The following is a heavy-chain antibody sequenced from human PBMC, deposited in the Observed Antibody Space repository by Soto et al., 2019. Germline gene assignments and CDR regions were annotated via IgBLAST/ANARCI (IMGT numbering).Heavy chain of an antibody. Sequence: QVQLVQSGAEVKKPGSSVKVSCKASGGTFSSYAISWVRQAPGQGLEWMGGIIPIFGTANYAEKFQDRVTISADESTRKAYMELSSLSSEETAVYYCARVSGGYSYGERYSYYCYGMDVWGQWPTVTVSS. J-gene: IGHJ6*02. V-gene: IGHV1-69*01. CDR3: ARVSGGYSYGERYSYYCYGMDV. CDR1: GGTFSSYA. CDR2: IIPIFGTA. D-gene: IGHD5-18*01.